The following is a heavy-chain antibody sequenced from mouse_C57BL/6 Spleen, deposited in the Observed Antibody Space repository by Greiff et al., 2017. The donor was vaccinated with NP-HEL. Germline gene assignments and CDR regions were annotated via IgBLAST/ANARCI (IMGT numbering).Heavy chain of an antibody. CDR1: GYAFTNYL. V-gene: IGHV1-54*01. J-gene: IGHJ4*01. Sequence: VQLQQSGAELVRPGTSVKVSCKASGYAFTNYLIEWVKQRPGQGLEWIGVINPGSGGTNYNEKFKGKATLTADKSSSTAYMQLSSLTSEDSAVYVCARNGYYGMDYWGQGTSVTVSS. CDR2: INPGSGGT. CDR3: ARNGYYGMDY.